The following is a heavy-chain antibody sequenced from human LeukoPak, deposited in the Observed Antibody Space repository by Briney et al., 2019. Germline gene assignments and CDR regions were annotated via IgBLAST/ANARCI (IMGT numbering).Heavy chain of an antibody. CDR1: GFTFSGYW. V-gene: IGHV3-7*01. J-gene: IGHJ5*02. CDR3: ARGGRRIAAAANWFDP. CDR2: IKQDGYEK. D-gene: IGHD6-13*01. Sequence: GGSLRLSCAASGFTFSGYWMSWVRQTPEKGLEWVANIKQDGYEKYYVDSVKGRFTISRDNSKNTLYLQMNSLRAEDTAVYYCARGGRRIAAAANWFDPWGQGTLVTVSS.